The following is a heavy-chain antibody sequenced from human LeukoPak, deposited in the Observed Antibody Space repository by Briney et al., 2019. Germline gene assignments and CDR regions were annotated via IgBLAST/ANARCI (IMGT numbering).Heavy chain of an antibody. Sequence: GGSLRLSCAASGFTFSTYGVHWVRQAQGKGLEWVALIWYDGSNENYADSVKGRLTISRDNSRNTLYLQMNSLRGEDTAVYYCARGGLTIAEATTSWYLDYWGQGTLVTVSS. CDR3: ARGGLTIAEATTSWYLDY. CDR1: GFTFSTYG. D-gene: IGHD1-26*01. V-gene: IGHV3-33*01. CDR2: IWYDGSNE. J-gene: IGHJ4*02.